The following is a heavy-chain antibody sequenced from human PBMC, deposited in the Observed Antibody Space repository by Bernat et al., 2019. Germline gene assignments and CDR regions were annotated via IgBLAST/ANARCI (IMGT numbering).Heavy chain of an antibody. D-gene: IGHD4-17*01. J-gene: IGHJ2*01. Sequence: QLQLQESGPGLVKPSETLSLTCTVSGGSISSSSYYWGWIRQPPGKGLEWIGSIYYSGSTYYNPSLKSRVTISVDTSKNQFSLKLSSVTAADTAVYYCARREVTTGHLYFDLWGRGTLVTVSS. CDR1: GGSISSSSYY. CDR2: IYYSGST. V-gene: IGHV4-39*01. CDR3: ARREVTTGHLYFDL.